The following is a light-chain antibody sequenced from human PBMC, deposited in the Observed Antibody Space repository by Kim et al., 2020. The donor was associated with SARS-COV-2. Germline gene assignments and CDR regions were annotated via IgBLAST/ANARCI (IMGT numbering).Light chain of an antibody. J-gene: IGKJ2*03. CDR2: SAS. CDR3: QQYYSTPPS. Sequence: RATLNCKSSQTVSYYSSTQHYLACYQHKLGQPPKLLMSSASSRISGVSDRFSGSGSETDFTLTLSSLQAEDVAVYYCQQYYSTPPSFAQGPKLEI. V-gene: IGKV4-1*01. CDR1: QTVSYYSSTQHY.